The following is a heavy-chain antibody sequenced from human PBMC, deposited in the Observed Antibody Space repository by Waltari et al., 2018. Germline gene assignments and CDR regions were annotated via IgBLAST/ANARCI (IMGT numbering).Heavy chain of an antibody. CDR2: IYYSGST. J-gene: IGHJ3*02. Sequence: QVQLQESGPGLVKPSETLSPTCTFSGGSISSYYWSLIRPPPGKGLEWIGYIYYSGSTNYNPSLKSRVTISVDTSKNQFSLKLSSVTAADTAVYYCARGGGIFGVVIIGVADDAFDIWGQGTMVTVSS. CDR1: GGSISSYY. V-gene: IGHV4-59*01. CDR3: ARGGGIFGVVIIGVADDAFDI. D-gene: IGHD3-3*01.